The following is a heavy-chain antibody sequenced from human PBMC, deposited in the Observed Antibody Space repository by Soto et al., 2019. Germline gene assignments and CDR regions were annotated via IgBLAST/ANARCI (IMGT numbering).Heavy chain of an antibody. CDR1: GGTFSSYA. CDR3: ARRLTYYYDSSGPPDV. D-gene: IGHD3-22*01. J-gene: IGHJ6*02. CDR2: IIPIFGTA. Sequence: SVKVSCKASGGTFSSYAISWVRQAPGQGLERMGGIIPIFGTANYAQKFQGRVTITADESTSTAYMELSSLRSEDTAVYYCARRLTYYYDSSGPPDVWGQGTTVTVSS. V-gene: IGHV1-69*13.